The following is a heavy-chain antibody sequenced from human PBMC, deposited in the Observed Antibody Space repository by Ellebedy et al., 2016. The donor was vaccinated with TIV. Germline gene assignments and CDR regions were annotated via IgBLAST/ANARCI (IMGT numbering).Heavy chain of an antibody. D-gene: IGHD6-19*01. Sequence: AASVKVSCKASGYTFTNYGITWVRQAPGQGLEWMGWISAYSGDRNSAQELQGRVTMTTDTSTNTAYMELRSLRSDDTAVYYCATSSGWYFYYFDYWGQGTLVTASS. CDR3: ATSSGWYFYYFDY. V-gene: IGHV1-18*04. CDR1: GYTFTNYG. CDR2: ISAYSGDR. J-gene: IGHJ4*02.